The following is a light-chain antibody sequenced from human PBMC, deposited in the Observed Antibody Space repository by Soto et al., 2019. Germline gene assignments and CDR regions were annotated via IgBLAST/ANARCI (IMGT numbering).Light chain of an antibody. J-gene: IGKJ4*01. CDR3: MQALQTPLT. CDR2: LGS. V-gene: IGKV2-28*01. Sequence: DIVMTQSPFSLPVTPGEPASISCRSSQSLLYSNGYNYLDWYLQKPGQSPQLLIYLGSSRASGVPDRFSGSGSGTDFTLKISRVEAEDVGVYYCMQALQTPLTFGGGTKVDIK. CDR1: QSLLYSNGYNY.